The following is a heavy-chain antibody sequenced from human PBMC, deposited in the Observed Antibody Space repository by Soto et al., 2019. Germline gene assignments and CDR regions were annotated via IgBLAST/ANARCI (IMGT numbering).Heavy chain of an antibody. Sequence: ASGKVTGKASGNTFTSYAMHWVRQTHGQRLEWMGWINAGNGNTKYSQKFQGRVTITRDTSASTAYMELSSLRSEDTAVYYCASASSYYYYGMDVWGQGTTVTVSS. CDR3: ASASSYYYYGMDV. CDR1: GNTFTSYA. J-gene: IGHJ6*02. CDR2: INAGNGNT. V-gene: IGHV1-3*01.